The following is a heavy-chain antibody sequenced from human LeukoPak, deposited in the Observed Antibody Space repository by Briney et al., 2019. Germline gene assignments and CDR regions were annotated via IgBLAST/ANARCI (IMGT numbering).Heavy chain of an antibody. V-gene: IGHV3-49*04. CDR1: GFTFGDYA. Sequence: GGSLRLSCTASGFTFGDYAMSWVRQAPGKGLEWVGFIRSKAYGGTTEYAASVKGRFTISRDDSKSIAYLQMNSLKTEDTAVYYCTRSYCSSAICYVGAFDFWGQGTKVTVSS. CDR2: IRSKAYGGTT. D-gene: IGHD2-2*01. J-gene: IGHJ3*01. CDR3: TRSYCSSAICYVGAFDF.